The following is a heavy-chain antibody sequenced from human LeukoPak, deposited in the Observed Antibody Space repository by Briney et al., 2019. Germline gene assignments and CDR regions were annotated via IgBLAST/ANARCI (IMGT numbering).Heavy chain of an antibody. D-gene: IGHD3-10*01. CDR1: GGSISSYY. CDR2: IYTSGST. V-gene: IGHV4-4*07. Sequence: KTSETLSLTCTVSGGSISSYYWSWIRQPAGKGLEWIGRIYTSGSTNYNPSLKSRVTMSVDTSKNQFSLKLSSVTAADTAVYYCARDLTYYYGSGSYREGGWFDPWGQGTLVTVSS. CDR3: ARDLTYYYGSGSYREGGWFDP. J-gene: IGHJ5*02.